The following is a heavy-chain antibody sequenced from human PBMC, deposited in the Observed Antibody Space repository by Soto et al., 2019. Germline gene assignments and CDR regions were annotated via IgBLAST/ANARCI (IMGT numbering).Heavy chain of an antibody. CDR1: GGSISSGGYY. Sequence: QVQLQESGPGLVKPSQTLSLTCTVSGGSISSGGYYWSWIRQHPGKGLEWIGYIYYSGSTYYNPSHKSRVTISVDTSKNLFSLKQSSVTGADTAVYYCAREEHYDSSGPMDIWGQRKMVTVSS. CDR2: IYYSGST. D-gene: IGHD3-22*01. J-gene: IGHJ3*02. CDR3: AREEHYDSSGPMDI. V-gene: IGHV4-31*03.